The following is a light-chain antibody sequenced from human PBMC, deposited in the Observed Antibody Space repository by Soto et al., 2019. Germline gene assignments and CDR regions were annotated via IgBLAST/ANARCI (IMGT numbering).Light chain of an antibody. Sequence: EFVLTQSPATLSLSPGEGASLSCWASQSVGTYMAWYQHKPGQPPRLLIYDAPKRATGIPARFSGSGSGTNFTFTISSLEPADFALYFCQLRSSWPPYTFAQGTKVEMK. CDR3: QLRSSWPPYT. CDR1: QSVGTY. J-gene: IGKJ2*01. CDR2: DAP. V-gene: IGKV3-11*01.